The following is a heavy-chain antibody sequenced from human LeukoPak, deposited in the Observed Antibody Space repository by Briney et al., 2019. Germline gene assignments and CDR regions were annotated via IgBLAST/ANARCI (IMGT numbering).Heavy chain of an antibody. CDR2: ISYDGSNK. Sequence: PGGSLRLSCAASGFTFSSYAMHWVRQAPGKGLEWVAVISYDGSNKYYADSVKGRFTISRDNSKNTLYLQMNSLRAEDTAVYYCARGALSHLLRYFDYWGQGTLVTASS. D-gene: IGHD1-26*01. CDR3: ARGALSHLLRYFDY. CDR1: GFTFSSYA. V-gene: IGHV3-30-3*01. J-gene: IGHJ4*02.